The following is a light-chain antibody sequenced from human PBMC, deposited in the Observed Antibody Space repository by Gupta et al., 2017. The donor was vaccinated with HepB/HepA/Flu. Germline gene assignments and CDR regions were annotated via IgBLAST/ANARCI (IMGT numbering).Light chain of an antibody. V-gene: IGKV1D-16*01. CDR2: AAS. Sequence: DIQMTQSPSSLSASVGDRVTITCRASKGISSWLAWYQQKPEKAPKALIYAASNLQSGVPSRFSGSGSGTDFTLTISSLQPEDFATYYCQQYSSYPRTFGQGTKLEIK. CDR3: QQYSSYPRT. CDR1: KGISSW. J-gene: IGKJ2*01.